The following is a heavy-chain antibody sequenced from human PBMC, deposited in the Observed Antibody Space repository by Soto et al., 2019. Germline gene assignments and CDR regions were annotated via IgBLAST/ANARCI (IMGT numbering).Heavy chain of an antibody. Sequence: EVQLVESGGDLVQPGGSLRLSCAASGFTFSTYWMHWVRQAPGKGLLWVSRIKTDGTYATYADSVKGRFTISRDNAKNTLYLQMNSLRVEDGAVYYCAAGGRGYYANGGQGPVVPVSS. CDR2: IKTDGTYA. CDR1: GFTFSTYW. CDR3: AAGGRGYYAN. D-gene: IGHD3-22*01. V-gene: IGHV3-74*01. J-gene: IGHJ4*02.